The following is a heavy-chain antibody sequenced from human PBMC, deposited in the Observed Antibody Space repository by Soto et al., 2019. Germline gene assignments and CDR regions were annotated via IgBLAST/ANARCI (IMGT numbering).Heavy chain of an antibody. D-gene: IGHD5-18*01. V-gene: IGHV3-30*04. CDR1: GFTFNTYT. Sequence: QVQLVESGGGVVQPGRSLRLSCAASGFTFNTYTMHWVRQAPHKGLEWVSVISYDGSYTAYADSVKGRFTISRDNSKDTLYLQMNSLRVEDTATYYCARVRGNTAMVTDDYWGPGTPVTVSS. J-gene: IGHJ4*02. CDR2: ISYDGSYT. CDR3: ARVRGNTAMVTDDY.